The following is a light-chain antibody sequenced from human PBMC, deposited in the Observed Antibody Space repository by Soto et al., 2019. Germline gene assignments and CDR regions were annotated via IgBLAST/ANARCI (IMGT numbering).Light chain of an antibody. CDR3: QHYGSSPGT. J-gene: IGKJ1*01. Sequence: EIVLTQSPGTLSLSPGEGATLSCRASQSLSNTYLAWYQQKPGQAPRLLVYGASTRATGVADRFSGSGSGTDFTLTISRMEPEDFAVFYCQHYGSSPGTFGHGTRVEFK. V-gene: IGKV3-20*01. CDR1: QSLSNTY. CDR2: GAS.